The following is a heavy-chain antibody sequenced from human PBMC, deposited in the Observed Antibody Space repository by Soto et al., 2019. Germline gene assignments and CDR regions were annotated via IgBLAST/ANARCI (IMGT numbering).Heavy chain of an antibody. CDR2: IYHSGST. Sequence: PSETLSLTCAVSGGSISSGGYSWSWIRQPPGKGLEWIGYIYHSGSTYYNPSLKSRVTISVDRSKNQFSLKLSSVTAADTAVYYGARGPHFGNWGQGTVVTVSS. V-gene: IGHV4-30-2*01. J-gene: IGHJ4*02. CDR1: GGSISSGGYS. D-gene: IGHD3-10*01. CDR3: ARGPHFGN.